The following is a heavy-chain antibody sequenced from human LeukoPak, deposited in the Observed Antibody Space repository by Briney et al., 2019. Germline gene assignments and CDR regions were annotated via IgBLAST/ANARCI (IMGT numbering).Heavy chain of an antibody. Sequence: ASVKVSCKASGYTFTGYYMHWVRQAPGQGLEWKGWINPNSGGTNYAQKFQGRVTMTRDTSISTAYMELSRLRSDDTAVYYCARGSIAAAGPFDYWGQGTLVTVSS. D-gene: IGHD6-13*01. CDR1: GYTFTGYY. J-gene: IGHJ4*02. CDR3: ARGSIAAAGPFDY. V-gene: IGHV1-2*02. CDR2: INPNSGGT.